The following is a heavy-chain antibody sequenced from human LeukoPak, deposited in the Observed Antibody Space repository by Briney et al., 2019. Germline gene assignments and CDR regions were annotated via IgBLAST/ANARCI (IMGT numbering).Heavy chain of an antibody. CDR3: VKDTSGASQYFQY. V-gene: IGHV3-9*03. CDR1: GFTFDNYA. D-gene: IGHD2-15*01. CDR2: ISWNSANI. Sequence: PGKSLRLSCAAFGFTFDNYAMHWVRQAPGKGLEWVSSISWNSANIAYADSVKGRFTISRGNAKNSLYLQMNSLRPEDMALYYCVKDTSGASQYFQYWGHGTVVTVSS. J-gene: IGHJ1*01.